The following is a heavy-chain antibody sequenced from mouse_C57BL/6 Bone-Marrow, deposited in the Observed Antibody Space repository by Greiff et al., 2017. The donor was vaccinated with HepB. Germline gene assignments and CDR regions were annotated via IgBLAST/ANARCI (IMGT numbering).Heavy chain of an antibody. Sequence: QVQLQQSGAELARPGASVKMSCKASGYTFTSYTMHWVKQRPGQGLEWIGYINPSSGYTKYNQKFKDKATLTADKSSSTAYMQLSSLTSEDSAVYYCARWGLRSWFAYWGQGTLVTVSA. V-gene: IGHV1-4*01. D-gene: IGHD2-2*01. CDR3: ARWGLRSWFAY. CDR1: GYTFTSYT. J-gene: IGHJ3*01. CDR2: INPSSGYT.